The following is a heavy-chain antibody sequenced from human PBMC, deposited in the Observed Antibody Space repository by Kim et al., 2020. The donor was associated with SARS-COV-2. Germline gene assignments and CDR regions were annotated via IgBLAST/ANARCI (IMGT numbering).Heavy chain of an antibody. D-gene: IGHD3-10*01. CDR2: IYPGDSDT. CDR3: ARLGYYGSGTPYNWFDP. J-gene: IGHJ5*02. CDR1: GYSFTSYW. Sequence: GESLQISCQGSGYSFTSYWIGWVRQMPGKGLEWMGIIYPGDSDTRYSPSFQGQVTISADKSISTAYLQWSSLKASDTAMYYCARLGYYGSGTPYNWFDPWGQGTLVTVSS. V-gene: IGHV5-51*01.